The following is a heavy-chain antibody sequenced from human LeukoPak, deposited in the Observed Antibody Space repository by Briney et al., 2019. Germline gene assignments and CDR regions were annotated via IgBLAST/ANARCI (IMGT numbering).Heavy chain of an antibody. J-gene: IGHJ1*01. V-gene: IGHV1-46*01. D-gene: IGHD6-6*01. Sequence: ASVKVSCKASGYTFTSYYMHWVRQAPGQGLEWMGIINPSGGSTSYAQKFQGRVTMTRDMSTSTVYMELSSLRSEGTAVYYCARAVGGAARPRVAAEYFQHWGQGTLVTVSS. CDR2: INPSGGST. CDR3: ARAVGGAARPRVAAEYFQH. CDR1: GYTFTSYY.